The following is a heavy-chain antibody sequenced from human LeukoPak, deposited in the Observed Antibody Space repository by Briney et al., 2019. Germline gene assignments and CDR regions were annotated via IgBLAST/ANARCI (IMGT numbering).Heavy chain of an antibody. CDR3: ARTSEGYCRGGSCWDYYYYMDV. D-gene: IGHD2-15*01. CDR2: IYYSGST. CDR1: GYSISSGYY. V-gene: IGHV4-38-2*02. Sequence: SETLSLTCTVSGYSISSGYYWAWIRQPPGKGLEWIGSIYYSGSTNYNPSLKSRVTISVDTSKNQFSLKLSSVTAADTAVYYCARTSEGYCRGGSCWDYYYYMDVWGKGTTVTVSS. J-gene: IGHJ6*03.